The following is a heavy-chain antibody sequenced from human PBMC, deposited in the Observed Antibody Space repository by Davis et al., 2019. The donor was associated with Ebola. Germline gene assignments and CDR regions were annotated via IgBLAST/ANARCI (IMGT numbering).Heavy chain of an antibody. CDR2: IYDQST. J-gene: IGHJ5*02. V-gene: IGHV3-23*03. CDR1: GVTFRNYV. Sequence: GESLKISCAVSGVTFRNYVMSWVRQAPGKGLEWVSVIYDQSTAYADAVRGRFIISRDKSKNTLYLQMNSLRVEDTAVYYCATLNWFDPWGQGTLVTVSS. CDR3: ATLNWFDP.